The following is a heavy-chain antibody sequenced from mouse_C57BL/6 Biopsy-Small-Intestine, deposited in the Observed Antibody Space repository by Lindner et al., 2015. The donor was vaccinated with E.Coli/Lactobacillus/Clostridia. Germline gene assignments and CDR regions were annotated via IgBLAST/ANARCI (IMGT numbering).Heavy chain of an antibody. CDR3: ARSGYDYPSDY. V-gene: IGHV1-20*01. CDR2: INPYNGDT. D-gene: IGHD2-4*01. J-gene: IGHJ2*01. Sequence: VQLQESGPELVKPGDSVKISCKASGYSFTGYFMNWVMQSHGKSLEWIGRINPYNGDTFYNQKFKGKATLTVDKSSSTAHMELRSLTSEDSAVYYCARSGYDYPSDYWGQGTTLTVSS. CDR1: GYSFTGYF.